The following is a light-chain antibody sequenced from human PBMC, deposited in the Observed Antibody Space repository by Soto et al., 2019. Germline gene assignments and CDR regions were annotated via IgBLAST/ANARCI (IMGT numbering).Light chain of an antibody. CDR3: QQYGDWPLT. CDR2: ATS. V-gene: IGKV3-15*01. Sequence: EIVLTQSPATLSVSPGDRATLSCRASQSVGNNFAWYQQKPGQAPRLLIFATSTRATGVPARFSGSGSGTEFTLTISSLQSEDFAVYYCQQYGDWPLTFGGGVKVEIE. J-gene: IGKJ4*01. CDR1: QSVGNN.